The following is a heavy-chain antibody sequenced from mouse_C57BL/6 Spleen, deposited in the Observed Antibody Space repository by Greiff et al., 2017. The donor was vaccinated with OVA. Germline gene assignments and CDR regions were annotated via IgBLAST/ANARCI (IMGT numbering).Heavy chain of an antibody. CDR2: INPNNGGT. Sequence: SGPELVKPGASVKMSCKASGYTFTDYNMHWVKQSHGKSLEWIGYINPNNGGTSYNQKFKGKATLTVNKSSSTAYMELRSLTSEDSAVYYCATPIGYGSSYYWGQGTTLTVSS. CDR1: GYTFTDYN. CDR3: ATPIGYGSSYY. V-gene: IGHV1-22*01. D-gene: IGHD1-1*01. J-gene: IGHJ2*01.